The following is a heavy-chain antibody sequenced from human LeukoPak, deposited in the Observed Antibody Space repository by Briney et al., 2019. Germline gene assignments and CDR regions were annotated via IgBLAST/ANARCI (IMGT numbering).Heavy chain of an antibody. CDR1: GFTVISNY. V-gene: IGHV3-66*01. J-gene: IGHJ4*02. D-gene: IGHD6-19*01. CDR2: IYGGGST. CDR3: AKVGAVAAVEN. Sequence: GGSLRLSCAASGFTVISNYMSWVRQAPGKGLEWVSVIYGGGSTYYADSVKGRFTISRDNSKNTLYLQMDGLRVEDTAVYYCAKVGAVAAVENWGQGTLVTVSS.